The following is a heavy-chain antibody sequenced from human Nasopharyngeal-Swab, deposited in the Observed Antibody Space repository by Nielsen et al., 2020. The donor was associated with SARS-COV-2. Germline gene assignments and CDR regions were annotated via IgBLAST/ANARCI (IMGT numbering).Heavy chain of an antibody. CDR1: GFTFSSFW. V-gene: IGHV3-74*01. Sequence: GESLKISCTASGFTFSSFWMHWVRPAPGKGLVWVSRLNSDGSSTSYADSVQGRFTISRDNAKNTLFLQMNSVRVEDTAVYYCVGQSPEGYYYYYMDVWGTGTTVTFSS. J-gene: IGHJ6*03. CDR3: VGQSPEGYYYYYMDV. CDR2: LNSDGSST.